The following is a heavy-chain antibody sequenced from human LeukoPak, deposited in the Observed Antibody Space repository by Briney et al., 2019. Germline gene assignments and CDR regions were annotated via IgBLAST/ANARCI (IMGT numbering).Heavy chain of an antibody. J-gene: IGHJ4*02. D-gene: IGHD6-13*01. CDR2: IYYSGST. V-gene: IGHV4-59*01. CDR3: ARVEQQRGYYFDY. Sequence: SETLSLTCTVSGGSISSYYWSWIRQPPGKGLEWIWYIYYSGSTNYNPSLKSRVTISVDTSKNQFSLKLSSVTAADTAVYYCARVEQQRGYYFDYWGQGTLVTVSS. CDR1: GGSISSYY.